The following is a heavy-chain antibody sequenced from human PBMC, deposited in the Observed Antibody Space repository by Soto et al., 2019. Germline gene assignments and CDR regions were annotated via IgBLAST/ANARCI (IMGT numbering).Heavy chain of an antibody. V-gene: IGHV3-30*03. CDR2: ISYDAANK. D-gene: IGHD2-21*02. CDR3: ASGTAFDH. J-gene: IGHJ4*02. CDR1: GFTFSNFG. Sequence: QVQLVESGGGVVQPGRSLRLSCAASGFTFSNFGMHWVRQAPGKGLEWVAYISYDAANKYYADSVKGRFTISRDNSKNTLQLQMDSLSGDDTALYYCASGTAFDHWGQGTLVSVSS.